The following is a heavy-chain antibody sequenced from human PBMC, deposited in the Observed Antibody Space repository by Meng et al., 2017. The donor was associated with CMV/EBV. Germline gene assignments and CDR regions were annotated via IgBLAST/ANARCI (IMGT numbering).Heavy chain of an antibody. Sequence: VKVSCKASGFTFTSSAVQWVRQARGQRLEWIGWIVVGSGNTNYAQKFQERVTITRDMSTSTAYMELSSLRSEDTAVYYCAAYYGSGSYHNDYWGQGTLVTVSS. CDR3: AAYYGSGSYHNDY. CDR2: IVVGSGNT. J-gene: IGHJ4*02. V-gene: IGHV1-58*01. CDR1: GFTFTSSA. D-gene: IGHD3-10*01.